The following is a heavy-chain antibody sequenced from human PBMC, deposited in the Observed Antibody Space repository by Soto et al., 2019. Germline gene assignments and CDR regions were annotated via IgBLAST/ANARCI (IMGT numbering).Heavy chain of an antibody. J-gene: IGHJ6*02. V-gene: IGHV1-69*13. CDR2: IIPIFGTA. D-gene: IGHD2-8*01. Sequence: SVKVSCKASGGTFSSYAISWVRQAPGQGLEWMGGIIPIFGTANYAQKFQGRVTITADESTSTAYTELSSLRSEDTAVYYCARAREWASGGMDVWGQGTTGTVSS. CDR1: GGTFSSYA. CDR3: ARAREWASGGMDV.